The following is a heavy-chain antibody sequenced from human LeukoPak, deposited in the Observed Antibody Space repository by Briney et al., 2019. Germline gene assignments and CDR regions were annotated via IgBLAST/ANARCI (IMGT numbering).Heavy chain of an antibody. CDR2: MNPNSGNT. Sequence: GASVKVSCRASGYTFTSYDINWVRQATGQGLEWMGWMNPNSGNTGYAQKFQGRVTMTRNTSISTAYMELSSLRSEDTAVYYCATGVSSGYSATDYWGQGTLVTVSS. CDR1: GYTFTSYD. D-gene: IGHD3-22*01. CDR3: ATGVSSGYSATDY. J-gene: IGHJ4*02. V-gene: IGHV1-8*01.